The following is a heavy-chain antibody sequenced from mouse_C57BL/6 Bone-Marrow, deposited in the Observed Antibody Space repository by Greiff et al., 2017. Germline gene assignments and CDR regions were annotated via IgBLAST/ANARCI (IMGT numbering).Heavy chain of an antibody. D-gene: IGHD1-1*01. J-gene: IGHJ1*03. CDR3: AREGPYYAWDFDV. V-gene: IGHV1-81*01. Sequence: QVQLQESGAELARPGASVKLSCKASGYTFTSYGISWVKQRTGQGLEWIGEIYPRSGNTYYNEKFKGKATLTADKSSSTAYMELRSLTSEDSAVYVCAREGPYYAWDFDVWGTGTTVTVSS. CDR2: IYPRSGNT. CDR1: GYTFTSYG.